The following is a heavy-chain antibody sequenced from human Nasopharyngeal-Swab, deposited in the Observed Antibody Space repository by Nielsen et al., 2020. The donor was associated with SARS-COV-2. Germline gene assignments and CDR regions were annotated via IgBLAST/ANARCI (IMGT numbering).Heavy chain of an antibody. J-gene: IGHJ4*02. CDR3: ARGSLWGVEVRGELGY. Sequence: WIRQPPGKGLEWIGRIYTSGSTNYNPSLKSRATMSVDTSKNQFSLKLSSVTAADTAVYYCARGSLWGVEVRGELGYWGQGTLVTVSS. CDR2: IYTSGST. D-gene: IGHD3-10*01. V-gene: IGHV4-4*07.